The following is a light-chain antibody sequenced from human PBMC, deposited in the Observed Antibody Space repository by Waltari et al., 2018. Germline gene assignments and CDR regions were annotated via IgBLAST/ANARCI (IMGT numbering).Light chain of an antibody. CDR3: CSYAGSSTFVV. J-gene: IGLJ3*02. CDR2: EVN. CDR1: SSDAGRYTS. Sequence: QSALTQPASVSGSPGPSTTIPCTGTSSDAGRYTSVPWYQQRPGKAPKPLIYEVNTRPSGASNRFSGSKSGNTASLTISGLQAEDEADYHCCSYAGSSTFVVFGGGTKVTVL. V-gene: IGLV2-23*02.